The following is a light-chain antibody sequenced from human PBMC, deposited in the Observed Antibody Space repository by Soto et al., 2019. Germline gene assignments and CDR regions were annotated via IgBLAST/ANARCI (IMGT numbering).Light chain of an antibody. CDR2: GDN. CDR3: QSYDSSSVI. V-gene: IGLV6-57*02. CDR1: SGNIASNY. Sequence: LTQPHSVSESPGKTLTISCTGSSGNIASNYVQWYQQRPGSAPTTVIYGDNQRPSGVPDRFSGSIDTSSNSASLTISGLRTEDEAAYYCQSYDSSSVIFGGGTKVTVL. J-gene: IGLJ2*01.